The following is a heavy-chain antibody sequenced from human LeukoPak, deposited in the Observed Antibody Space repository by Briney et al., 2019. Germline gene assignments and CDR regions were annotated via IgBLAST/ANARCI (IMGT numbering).Heavy chain of an antibody. CDR2: ISSDESDT. CDR1: GFTFSSYW. CDR3: SAGAPFEY. V-gene: IGHV3-74*01. J-gene: IGHJ4*02. Sequence: PGGSLRLSCATSGFTFSSYWMHWVRHTPEKGLVWVSRISSDESDTRYADYVEGRFTISRDNAKNTLYLQMNSLRAEDTAVYYCSAGAPFEYWGQGTLVTVSS. D-gene: IGHD7-27*01.